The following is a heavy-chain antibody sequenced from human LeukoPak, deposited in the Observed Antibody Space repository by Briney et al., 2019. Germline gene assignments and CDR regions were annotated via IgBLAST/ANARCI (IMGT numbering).Heavy chain of an antibody. CDR3: ARGRLQWLVRNWYFDL. CDR2: IKQDGSEK. Sequence: GGSLRLSCAASGLTFSSYWMSWVRQAPGKGLEWVANIKQDGSEKYYVDSVKGRFTISRDNAKNSLYLEMNSLRAEDTAVYFCARGRLQWLVRNWYFDLWGRGTLVTVSS. J-gene: IGHJ2*01. CDR1: GLTFSSYW. D-gene: IGHD6-19*01. V-gene: IGHV3-7*01.